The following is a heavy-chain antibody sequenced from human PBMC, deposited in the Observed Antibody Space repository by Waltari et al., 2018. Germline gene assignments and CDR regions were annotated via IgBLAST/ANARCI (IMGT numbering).Heavy chain of an antibody. CDR3: ARGDPQWLVSAEYFQH. CDR1: GFTFSSYW. J-gene: IGHJ1*01. CDR2: IKQDGSEK. Sequence: EVQLVESGGGLVQPGGSLRLSCAASGFTFSSYWMSWVRQAPGKGLEWVANIKQDGSEKYYVDSGKGRFTISRDNAKNSLYLQMNSLRAEDTAVYYCARGDPQWLVSAEYFQHWGQGTLVTVSS. V-gene: IGHV3-7*01. D-gene: IGHD6-19*01.